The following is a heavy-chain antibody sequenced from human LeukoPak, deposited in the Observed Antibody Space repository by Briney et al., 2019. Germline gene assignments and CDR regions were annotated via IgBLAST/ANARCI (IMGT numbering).Heavy chain of an antibody. J-gene: IGHJ4*02. CDR2: IYSGDNT. Sequence: PGGSLRLSCAASGFIVSSNYMGWVRQAPGEGLEWVSVIYSGDNTYYADSVKGRFTISRDNSKNTLYLQMNSLRAEDTAVYYCAKGGNRIAAAFDYWGQGTLVTVSS. V-gene: IGHV3-53*01. D-gene: IGHD6-13*01. CDR1: GFIVSSNY. CDR3: AKGGNRIAAAFDY.